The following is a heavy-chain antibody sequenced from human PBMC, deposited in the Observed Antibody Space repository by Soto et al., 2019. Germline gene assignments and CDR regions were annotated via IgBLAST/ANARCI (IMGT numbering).Heavy chain of an antibody. CDR1: GFTFSSYA. J-gene: IGHJ3*02. V-gene: IGHV3-23*01. Sequence: GGSLRLSCAASGFTFSSYAMSWVRQAPGKGLEWVSAISGSGGSTYYADSVKGRFTISRDNSKNTLYLQMNSLRAEDTAVYYCAKDRAFLQFLECCDAFDIWGQGTMVTVSS. CDR3: AKDRAFLQFLECCDAFDI. D-gene: IGHD3-3*01. CDR2: ISGSGGST.